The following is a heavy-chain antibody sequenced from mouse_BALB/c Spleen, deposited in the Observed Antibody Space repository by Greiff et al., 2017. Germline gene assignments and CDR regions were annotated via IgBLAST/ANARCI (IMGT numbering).Heavy chain of an antibody. CDR1: GYSFTGYF. V-gene: IGHV1-37*01. D-gene: IGHD1-1*01. J-gene: IGHJ4*01. CDR3: GREDQLLRNAMDY. Sequence: EVQGVESGPELVKPGASVKISCKASGYSFTGYFMNWVKQSHGKSLEWIGRINPYNGDTFYNQKFKGKATLTVDKSSSTAHMELLSLTSEDSAVYYCGREDQLLRNAMDYWGQGTSVTVSS. CDR2: INPYNGDT.